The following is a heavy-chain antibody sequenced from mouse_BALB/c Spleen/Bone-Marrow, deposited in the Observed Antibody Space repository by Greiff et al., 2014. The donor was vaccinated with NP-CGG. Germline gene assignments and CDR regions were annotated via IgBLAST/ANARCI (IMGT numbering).Heavy chain of an antibody. J-gene: IGHJ2*01. Sequence: EVQLVESGGGLVQPGGSRKLSCAASGFTFSSFGMHWVRQAPEKGLEWVAYISSGSSTIYYADTVKGRFTISRDSPKNTLFLQMTSLRSEDTAMYYCARDVPLYDVGYFDYWGQGTTLTVSS. V-gene: IGHV5-17*02. CDR2: ISSGSSTI. CDR1: GFTFSSFG. CDR3: ARDVPLYDVGYFDY. D-gene: IGHD2-14*01.